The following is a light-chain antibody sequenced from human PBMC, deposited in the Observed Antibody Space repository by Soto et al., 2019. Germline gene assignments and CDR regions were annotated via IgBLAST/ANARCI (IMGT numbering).Light chain of an antibody. CDR2: DVS. V-gene: IGLV2-14*01. Sequence: QSALTQPASVSGSPGQSITISCTGTSSDVGGYNYVSWYQQHPGKAPKLMIYDVSNRPSGVSNRFSGSKSGNTASLTISGLQTEDEADYYCSSYTGSSTLYVFGTGPKLTVL. J-gene: IGLJ1*01. CDR1: SSDVGGYNY. CDR3: SSYTGSSTLYV.